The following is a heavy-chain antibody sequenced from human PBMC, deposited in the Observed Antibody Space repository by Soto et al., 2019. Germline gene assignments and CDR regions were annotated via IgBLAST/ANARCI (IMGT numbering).Heavy chain of an antibody. J-gene: IGHJ4*02. CDR2: IDSGGRT. V-gene: IGHV3-66*01. D-gene: IGHD6-13*01. CDR1: GFTGSSYY. Sequence: GGSLRLSSAASGFTGSSYYMSWVRQAPGQGLEWVSLIDSGGRTNYADSVKGRFTISRDDSKNTLYLQMNSLKTEDTAVYYCSTGIATAVYYFDYWGQGTLVTVSS. CDR3: STGIATAVYYFDY.